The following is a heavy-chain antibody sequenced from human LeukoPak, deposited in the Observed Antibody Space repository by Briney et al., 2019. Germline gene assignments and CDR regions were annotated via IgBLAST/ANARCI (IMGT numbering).Heavy chain of an antibody. CDR3: ATSRLPYYYDSSGYYSRYYFDY. J-gene: IGHJ4*02. Sequence: TGGSLRLSCAASGFTFSSYAMSWVRQAPGKGLEWVSAISGSGGSTYYADSVKGRFTVSRDNSKNTLYLQMNSLRAEDTAVYYCATSRLPYYYDSSGYYSRYYFDYWGQGTLVTVSS. CDR2: ISGSGGST. D-gene: IGHD3-22*01. V-gene: IGHV3-23*01. CDR1: GFTFSSYA.